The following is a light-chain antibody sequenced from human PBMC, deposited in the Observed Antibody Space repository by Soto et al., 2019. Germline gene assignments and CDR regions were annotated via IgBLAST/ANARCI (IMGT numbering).Light chain of an antibody. CDR1: QSLVHTDGNTY. CDR2: KVS. J-gene: IGKJ1*01. Sequence: DVVMTQSPLSLPVTLGQPASMSCRSSQSLVHTDGNTYLNWFHQRPGQSPRRLIYKVSNRDPGVPDRFSGSGSGPGFTLEITRMEAEDVGVYYCLQGTHWPWTFGQGTKVEIK. V-gene: IGKV2-30*02. CDR3: LQGTHWPWT.